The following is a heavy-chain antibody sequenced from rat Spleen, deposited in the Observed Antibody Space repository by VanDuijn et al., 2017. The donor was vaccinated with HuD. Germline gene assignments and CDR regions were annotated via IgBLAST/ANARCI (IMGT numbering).Heavy chain of an antibody. CDR1: GFSLTNYG. V-gene: IGHV5-29*01. J-gene: IGHJ4*01. CDR2: ISYDGSST. Sequence: VQLKESGPGLVQPSQTLSLTCTVSGFSLTNYGVSWVRQSPGKGLEWVATISYDGSSTYYRDSVKGRFTISRDNAKSTLYLQRDSLRSEDTATYYCARHNSGYGVMDAWGQGASVTVSS. D-gene: IGHD4-3*01. CDR3: ARHNSGYGVMDA.